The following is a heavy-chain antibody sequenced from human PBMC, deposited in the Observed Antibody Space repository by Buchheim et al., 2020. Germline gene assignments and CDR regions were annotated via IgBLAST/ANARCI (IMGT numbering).Heavy chain of an antibody. Sequence: QVQLVESGGGVVQPGGSLRLSCAASGFIFDSFAMHWVRQAPGKGLEWVAAIWYDGSHGSYADSVKGRLTISRDNAKNSLYLQMNSLRAEDTAVYYCASLRYDFWSGYESHDYWGQGTL. J-gene: IGHJ4*02. V-gene: IGHV3-33*03. CDR1: GFIFDSFA. CDR2: IWYDGSHG. CDR3: ASLRYDFWSGYESHDY. D-gene: IGHD3-3*01.